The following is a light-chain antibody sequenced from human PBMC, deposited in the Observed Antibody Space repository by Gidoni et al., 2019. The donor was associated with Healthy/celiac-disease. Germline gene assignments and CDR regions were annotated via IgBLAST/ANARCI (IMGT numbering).Light chain of an antibody. J-gene: IGKJ1*01. CDR1: QSVLYSSNNKNY. CDR3: QQYYSTPWT. CDR2: WAS. V-gene: IGKV4-1*01. Sequence: DIVMTQSPDSLAVSLGERATINCKSSQSVLYSSNNKNYLAWYQQKPGQPPKLLIYWASTRESGVPDRFRGRWSGTDFTLTISSLQAEDVAVYSCQQYYSTPWTFGPEAKVEIK.